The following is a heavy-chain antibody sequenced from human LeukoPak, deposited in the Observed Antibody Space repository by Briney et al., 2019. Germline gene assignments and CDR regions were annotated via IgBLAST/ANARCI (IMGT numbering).Heavy chain of an antibody. Sequence: PGGSLRLSCSASGLTFSTCAMHWVRQAPGKGLEYESSITSNGGLTYYADSVKGRFTISRDNSKNTLYLQMSSLRAEDTAVYYCVKDKVGAGDYWGQGTLVTVSS. J-gene: IGHJ4*02. D-gene: IGHD1-26*01. CDR1: GLTFSTCA. CDR3: VKDKVGAGDY. V-gene: IGHV3-64D*09. CDR2: ITSNGGLT.